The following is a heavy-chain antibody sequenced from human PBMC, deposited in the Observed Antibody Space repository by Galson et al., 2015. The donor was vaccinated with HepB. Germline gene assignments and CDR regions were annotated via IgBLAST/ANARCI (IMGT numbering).Heavy chain of an antibody. Sequence: SVKVSCKASGGTFSSYAISWVRQAPGQGLEWMGGIIPIFGTANYAQKFQGRVTITADESTSTAYMELSSLRSEDTAVYYCARGIAAREAFDIWGQGTMVTVSS. CDR2: IIPIFGTA. D-gene: IGHD6-6*01. V-gene: IGHV1-69*13. CDR3: ARGIAAREAFDI. CDR1: GGTFSSYA. J-gene: IGHJ3*02.